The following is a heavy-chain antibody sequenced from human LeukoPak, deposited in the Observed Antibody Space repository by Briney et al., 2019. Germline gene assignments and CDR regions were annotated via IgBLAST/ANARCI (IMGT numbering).Heavy chain of an antibody. D-gene: IGHD3-10*01. CDR3: AIRTSRGGSGSSYFDS. J-gene: IGHJ4*02. V-gene: IGHV1-8*01. Sequence: ASVKVSCKASGYTFTSYGISWVRQAPGQGLQWMGWISTISGNTNYAQKLQGRVIMTRNTSISTAYMELSSLRFEDTAVFYCAIRTSRGGSGSSYFDSWGQGTLVTVSS. CDR2: ISTISGNT. CDR1: GYTFTSYG.